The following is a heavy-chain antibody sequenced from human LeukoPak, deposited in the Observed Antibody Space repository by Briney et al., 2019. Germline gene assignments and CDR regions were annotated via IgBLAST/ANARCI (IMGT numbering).Heavy chain of an antibody. CDR1: GFTFSSYA. D-gene: IGHD3-3*01. J-gene: IGHJ4*02. CDR3: VRDTSVGAAYFDF. CDR2: ISGSGGST. V-gene: IGHV3-23*01. Sequence: GGSLRLSCAASGFTFSSYAMSWVRQAPGKGLEWVSAISGSGGSTYYADSVKGRFTISRDNSKNILSLQMTSLRPDDTAVYFCVRDTSVGAAYFDFWGQGALVAVSS.